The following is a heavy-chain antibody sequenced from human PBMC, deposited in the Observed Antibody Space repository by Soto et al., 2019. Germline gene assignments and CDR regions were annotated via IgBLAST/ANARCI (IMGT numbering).Heavy chain of an antibody. J-gene: IGHJ4*02. CDR2: IYYSGST. V-gene: IGHV4-59*01. D-gene: IGHD5-18*01. CDR3: AGSLASAGYTYGNFDY. CDR1: GDSISGYY. Sequence: SETLSLTCTVSGDSISGYYWSWIRQPPGKRLEWIGCIYYSGSTNYNPSLKSRVTISVDTSKNQFSLRLTSVTAADTAVYFCAGSLASAGYTYGNFDYWGQGTLVTVSS.